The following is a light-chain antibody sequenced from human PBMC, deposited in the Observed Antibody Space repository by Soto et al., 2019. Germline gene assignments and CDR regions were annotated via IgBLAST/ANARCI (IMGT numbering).Light chain of an antibody. Sequence: DIRVTQSPSSLSASVGDRVTITCQARRGISNYLNWYQQKPGKAPKLLIYDASNLQTGVPSRFSGRGSGTHFTHTIASLRPEDLAPYDCQQYDNVRSPRFTCGPGTTVDF. V-gene: IGKV1-33*01. CDR3: QQYDNVRSPRFT. J-gene: IGKJ3*01. CDR1: RGISNY. CDR2: DAS.